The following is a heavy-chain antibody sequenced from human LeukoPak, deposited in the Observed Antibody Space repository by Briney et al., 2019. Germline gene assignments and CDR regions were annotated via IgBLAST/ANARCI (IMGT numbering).Heavy chain of an antibody. J-gene: IGHJ2*01. CDR3: ARDFSDHNHLYFDL. Sequence: ASVKVSCKASGYTFTSYYMHWVRQAPGQGLEWMGIINPSGGSTSYAQKFQGRVTMTRDMSTRTVYMELSSLRSEGPAVYYCARDFSDHNHLYFDLWGRGTLVTVSS. V-gene: IGHV1-46*01. CDR1: GYTFTSYY. D-gene: IGHD1-14*01. CDR2: INPSGGST.